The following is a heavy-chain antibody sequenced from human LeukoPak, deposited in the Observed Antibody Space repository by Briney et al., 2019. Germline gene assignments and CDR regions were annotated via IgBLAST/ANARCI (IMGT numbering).Heavy chain of an antibody. V-gene: IGHV4-39*01. CDR3: VAEMTASAAFDI. CDR2: LHLTGRS. J-gene: IGHJ3*02. Sequence: SETLSLTCTVSGDSLTSSSHYWGWIRQPPGKRLQWVASLHLTGRSYSNAALKSRVSISMDTAKSQFSLKVNSVTAADSGVYYCVAEMTASAAFDIWGQGTMVAVSS. CDR1: GDSLTSSSHY. D-gene: IGHD2-21*02.